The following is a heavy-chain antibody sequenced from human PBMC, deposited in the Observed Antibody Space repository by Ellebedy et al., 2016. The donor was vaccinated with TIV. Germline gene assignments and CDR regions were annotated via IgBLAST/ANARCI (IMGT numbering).Heavy chain of an antibody. Sequence: AASVKVSCKASGYTFTSYYMHWVRQAPGQGLEWMGIINPSGGSTSYAQKLQGRVTMTRDTSTSTVYMELRSLRSDDTAVYYCARDKERGFDYWGQGTLVTVSS. CDR2: INPSGGST. D-gene: IGHD3-16*01. V-gene: IGHV1-46*04. J-gene: IGHJ4*02. CDR1: GYTFTSYY. CDR3: ARDKERGFDY.